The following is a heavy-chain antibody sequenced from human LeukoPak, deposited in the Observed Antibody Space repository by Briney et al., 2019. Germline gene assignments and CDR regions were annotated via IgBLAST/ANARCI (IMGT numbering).Heavy chain of an antibody. Sequence: GGSLRLSCAASGFTFSSYSMNWIRQAPGKGLEWVANIKQDGSEKYYVDSVKGRFTISRDNAKNSLYLQMNSLRAEDTAVYYCARVSSAGYSSGWSPFQHWGQGTLVTVSS. V-gene: IGHV3-7*01. J-gene: IGHJ1*01. CDR1: GFTFSSYS. D-gene: IGHD6-19*01. CDR3: ARVSSAGYSSGWSPFQH. CDR2: IKQDGSEK.